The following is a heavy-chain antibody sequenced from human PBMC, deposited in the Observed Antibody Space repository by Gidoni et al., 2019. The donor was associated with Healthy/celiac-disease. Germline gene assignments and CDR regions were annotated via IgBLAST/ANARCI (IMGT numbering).Heavy chain of an antibody. V-gene: IGHV3-11*01. CDR1: GFTFSDYY. CDR3: ASPLPRYCSGGSCYSGYFDL. J-gene: IGHJ2*01. D-gene: IGHD2-15*01. CDR2: MSSSGSTI. Sequence: QVQLVESGGGLVKPGGSLRLSCAASGFTFSDYYLSWIRQAPGKGLEWVSYMSSSGSTIYYADSVKGRFTISRDNAKNSLYLQMNSLRAEDTAVYYCASPLPRYCSGGSCYSGYFDLWGRGTLVTVSS.